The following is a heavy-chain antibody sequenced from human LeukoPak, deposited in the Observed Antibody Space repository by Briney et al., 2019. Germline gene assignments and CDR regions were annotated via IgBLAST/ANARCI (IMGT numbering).Heavy chain of an antibody. CDR1: GGSISGSSYY. D-gene: IGHD5-18*01. CDR2: IYYSGST. CDR3: ARRTAWIQLWFRPPADPKKYYFDY. Sequence: SETLSLTCTVSGGSISGSSYYWGWIRQPPGKGLEWIGSIYYSGSTYYNPSLKSRVTISVDKSKNQFSLKLSSVTAADTAVYYCARRTAWIQLWFRPPADPKKYYFDYWGQGTLVTVSS. V-gene: IGHV4-39*07. J-gene: IGHJ4*02.